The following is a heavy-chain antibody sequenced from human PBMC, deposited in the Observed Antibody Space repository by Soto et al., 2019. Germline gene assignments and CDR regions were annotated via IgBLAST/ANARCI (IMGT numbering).Heavy chain of an antibody. CDR2: TYYRSKWYS. D-gene: IGHD1-1*01. CDR3: ARGSWDDVSGHYYMDV. V-gene: IGHV6-1*01. CDR1: GDSVSSNSAA. J-gene: IGHJ6*03. Sequence: QVQLQQSGPGLVKPSQTLSLTCDISGDSVSSNSAAWNWIRQTPSRGLERLGRTYYRSKWYSNYAISVKSRVTVNPDTFKNQFSLQLNSVTPEDTAVYYCARGSWDDVSGHYYMDVWGKGTTVTVSS.